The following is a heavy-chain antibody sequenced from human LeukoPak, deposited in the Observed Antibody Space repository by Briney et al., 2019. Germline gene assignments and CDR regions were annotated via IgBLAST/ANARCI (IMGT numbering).Heavy chain of an antibody. D-gene: IGHD2-2*02. CDR2: IYYSGST. CDR3: ARHIPTAGFDY. CDR1: GGSISSYY. V-gene: IGHV4-59*08. Sequence: PSETLSLTCTVSGGSISSYYWSWIRQPPGKGLEWIGYIYYSGSTNYNPSLKSRVTISVDTSKNQFSLKLSSVTAADTAVYYCARHIPTAGFDYWGQGTLVTVSS. J-gene: IGHJ4*02.